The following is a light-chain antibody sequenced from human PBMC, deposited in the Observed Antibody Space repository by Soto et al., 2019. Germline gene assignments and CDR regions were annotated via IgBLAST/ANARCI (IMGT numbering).Light chain of an antibody. CDR3: QQYGSSGT. J-gene: IGKJ1*01. Sequence: EIVLTQSPGTLSLSPGERATLSCRASQSVSNNYLAWYQQKPGQAPRLLLYGASNRATGIPDRFSGRGSGTDFTLTISRLEPEDLAVYYCQQYGSSGTFGQGTKVDIK. CDR2: GAS. V-gene: IGKV3-20*01. CDR1: QSVSNNY.